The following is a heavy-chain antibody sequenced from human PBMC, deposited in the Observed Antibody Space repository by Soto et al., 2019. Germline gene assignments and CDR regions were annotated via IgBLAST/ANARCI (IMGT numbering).Heavy chain of an antibody. CDR2: INAGNGNT. D-gene: IGHD3-10*01. Sequence: ASVKVSCQASGYTFTSYAVHWVRQAPGQRPEWMGWINAGNGNTKYSQKFQGRVTITRDTSASTAYMELSSLRSEDTAVYYCARDSGSFGELFWWFDPWGQGTLVTVSS. CDR1: GYTFTSYA. J-gene: IGHJ5*02. CDR3: ARDSGSFGELFWWFDP. V-gene: IGHV1-3*01.